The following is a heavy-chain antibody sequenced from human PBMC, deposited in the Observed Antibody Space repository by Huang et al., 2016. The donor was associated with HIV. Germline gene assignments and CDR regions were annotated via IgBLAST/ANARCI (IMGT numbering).Heavy chain of an antibody. CDR3: ARGMWDSNWDGTDWLLRHFDS. V-gene: IGHV1-69*13. D-gene: IGHD2-15*01. Sequence: QVQLVQSGVEVKKPGSSVRVCCRASGYPFRKSAISWVRPAPGPGLEWMGGKIPNVGTRNSAEKFQGRITIAAKESTSTVYVELSSVTFQDTAVYYCARGMWDSNWDGTDWLLRHFDSWGQGTLVTVSS. CDR1: GYPFRKSA. J-gene: IGHJ4*02. CDR2: KIPNVGTR.